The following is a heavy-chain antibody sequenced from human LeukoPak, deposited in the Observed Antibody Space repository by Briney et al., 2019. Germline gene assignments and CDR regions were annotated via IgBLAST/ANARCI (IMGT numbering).Heavy chain of an antibody. CDR3: ARDPDIVATFGMDV. Sequence: GSLRLSCAASGFTFSDYYLSWIRQAPGKGLGWVSYISSSGSTIYYADSVKGRFTISRDNAKNSLYLQMNSLRAEDTAVYYCARDPDIVATFGMDVWGQGTTVTVSS. V-gene: IGHV3-11*01. CDR1: GFTFSDYY. D-gene: IGHD5-12*01. J-gene: IGHJ6*02. CDR2: ISSSGSTI.